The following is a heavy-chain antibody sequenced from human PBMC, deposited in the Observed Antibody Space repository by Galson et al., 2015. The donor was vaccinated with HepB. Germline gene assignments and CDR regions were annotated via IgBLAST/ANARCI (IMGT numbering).Heavy chain of an antibody. J-gene: IGHJ4*02. D-gene: IGHD6-19*01. CDR1: GGSISGDY. V-gene: IGHV4-59*08. CDR2: MSYGGST. CDR3: ARHGIRAGTSHFDY. Sequence: ETLSLTCTISGGSISGDYWSWIRQPPGKGLEWIAYMSYGGSTNYNPSLRSRVTMSVDTSKNKFSLKLSSVTAADTAIYYCARHGIRAGTSHFDYWGQGTPVSVSS.